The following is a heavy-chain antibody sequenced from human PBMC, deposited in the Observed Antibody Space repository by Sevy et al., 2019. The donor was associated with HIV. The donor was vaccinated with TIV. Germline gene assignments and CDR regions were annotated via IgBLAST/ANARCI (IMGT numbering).Heavy chain of an antibody. CDR3: ARLPDPTYCSGGSCSHIRH. J-gene: IGHJ1*01. CDR2: INYSGST. D-gene: IGHD2-15*01. V-gene: IGHV4-39*01. CDR1: GDSISSSNYY. Sequence: SETLSLTCSVSGDSISSSNYYWGWLRQPPGKGLEWIGGINYSGSTYHNPSLKSRVTISVDTSLNQFSLKLNSVTAADTAVFYCARLPDPTYCSGGSCSHIRHWGQGTLVTVSS.